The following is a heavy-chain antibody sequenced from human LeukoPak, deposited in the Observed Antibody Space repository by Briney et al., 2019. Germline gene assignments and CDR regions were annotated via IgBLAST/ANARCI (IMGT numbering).Heavy chain of an antibody. CDR1: GDSITSYY. D-gene: IGHD5-18*01. CDR2: IYTSGST. Sequence: KTSETLSLTCTVSGDSITSYYWSWIRQPAGKGLEWIGRIYTSGSTNYNPSLKSRVTISVDSSKNQFSLRLSSVTAADTAVYYGARGYREFDHWGQGTLVTVSS. V-gene: IGHV4-4*07. J-gene: IGHJ4*02. CDR3: ARGYREFDH.